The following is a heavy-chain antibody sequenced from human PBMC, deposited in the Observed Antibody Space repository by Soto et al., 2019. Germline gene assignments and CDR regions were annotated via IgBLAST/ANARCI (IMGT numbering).Heavy chain of an antibody. Sequence: XECLKSCCKGSGDSFAGYWITWVRQNPGKGLERMGRIDPSDSQTYYSPSFRGHVTISVTKSITTVFLQWSSLRASDTAMYYCARQIYDSDTGPNFQYYFDSWGQGTPVTVSS. CDR2: IDPSDSQT. V-gene: IGHV5-10-1*01. CDR3: ARQIYDSDTGPNFQYYFDS. CDR1: GDSFAGYW. J-gene: IGHJ4*02. D-gene: IGHD3-22*01.